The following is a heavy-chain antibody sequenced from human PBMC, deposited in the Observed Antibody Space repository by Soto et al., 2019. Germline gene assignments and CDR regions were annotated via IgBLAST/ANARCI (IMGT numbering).Heavy chain of an antibody. CDR1: GYTFTSYD. V-gene: IGHV1-8*01. J-gene: IGHJ6*03. Sequence: QVQLVQSGAEVKKPGASVKVSCKASGYTFTSYDINWVRQATGQGLEWMGWMNPNSGNTGYAQKFQGRVTMTRNTSISTAYMELSSLRSEDTAVYYCAREGSGYVHYYYYYMDVWGKGTTVTVSS. D-gene: IGHD5-12*01. CDR3: AREGSGYVHYYYYYMDV. CDR2: MNPNSGNT.